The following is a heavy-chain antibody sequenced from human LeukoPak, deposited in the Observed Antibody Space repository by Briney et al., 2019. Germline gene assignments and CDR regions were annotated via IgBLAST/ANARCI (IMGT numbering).Heavy chain of an antibody. CDR1: GFTFSDHY. J-gene: IGHJ6*02. V-gene: IGHV3-11*01. Sequence: GGSLRLSCAASGFTFSDHYMTWIRQAPGKGLDWLSYISEHGSTIYHADSVKGRFTISRDNARNSLYLQMNSLRVDDTAVYYCARDLDIVVVVAATPYPYGMDVWGQGTTVTVSS. CDR2: ISEHGSTI. D-gene: IGHD2-15*01. CDR3: ARDLDIVVVVAATPYPYGMDV.